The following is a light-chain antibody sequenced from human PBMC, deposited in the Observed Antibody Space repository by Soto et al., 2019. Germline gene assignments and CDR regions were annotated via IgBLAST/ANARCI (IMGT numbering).Light chain of an antibody. V-gene: IGLV2-23*01. CDR3: CSYTDGSSLL. J-gene: IGLJ3*02. CDR1: RNDIGTYNL. CDR2: EGN. Sequence: QSALTQPASVSESHGQSISISFGGGRNDIGTYNLVSWYQQHPGKAPKHIIYEGNKRPSGVSNRFSGSRSGNTASLTISGLQAEYEADYYCCSYTDGSSLLFGGGTKLTVL.